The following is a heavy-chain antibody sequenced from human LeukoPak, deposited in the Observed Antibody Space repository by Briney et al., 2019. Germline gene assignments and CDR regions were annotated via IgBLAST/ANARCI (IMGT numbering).Heavy chain of an antibody. CDR3: AKGSRDSSGWYRDY. CDR2: ISSSSSYI. V-gene: IGHV3-21*04. CDR1: GFTFSSYS. J-gene: IGHJ4*02. D-gene: IGHD6-19*01. Sequence: KTGGSLRLSCAASGFTFSSYSMNWVRQAPGKGLEWVSSISSSSSYIYYADSVKGRFTISRDNAKNSLYLQMNSLRAEDTAVYYCAKGSRDSSGWYRDYWGQGTLVTVSS.